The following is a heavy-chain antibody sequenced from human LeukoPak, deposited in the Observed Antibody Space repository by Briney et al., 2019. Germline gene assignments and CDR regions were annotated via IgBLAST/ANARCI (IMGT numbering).Heavy chain of an antibody. CDR2: INPKSGYT. D-gene: IGHD3-10*02. CDR3: AREQMFYFDY. V-gene: IGHV1-2*06. CDR1: GYTFTHYY. Sequence: ASVTVSCKASGYTFTHYYINWVRQAPGQGLEWMGRINPKSGYTNYAQKFQGRVTMTRDTSIGTAYMEVSGLRFDDTAVYYCAREQMFYFDYWAQGTLVTVSS. J-gene: IGHJ4*02.